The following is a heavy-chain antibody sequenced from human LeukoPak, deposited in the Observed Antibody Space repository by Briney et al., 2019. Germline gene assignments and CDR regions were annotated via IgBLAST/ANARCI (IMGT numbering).Heavy chain of an antibody. Sequence: SETLSLTCTVSVGSLSSYYWSRIRQPPGKGLEWIGYIYYSGSSNYNPSLKSRVTMSVDTSKNQCSLKLTSVTAADTAVYYCARDSGYSSSYDHWGQGTLVSVSA. V-gene: IGHV4-59*01. CDR2: IYYSGSS. J-gene: IGHJ4*02. D-gene: IGHD6-13*01. CDR1: VGSLSSYY. CDR3: ARDSGYSSSYDH.